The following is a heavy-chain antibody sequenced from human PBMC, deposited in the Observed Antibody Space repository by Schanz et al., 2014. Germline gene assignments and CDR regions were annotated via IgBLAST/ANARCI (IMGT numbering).Heavy chain of an antibody. V-gene: IGHV1-46*03. J-gene: IGHJ4*02. D-gene: IGHD6-13*01. CDR2: INPSGGST. CDR1: GYTFTNFF. Sequence: QVHLVQSGAEVHKPGASLKISCKASGYTFTNFFLHWVRQAPGQGLEWMGMINPSGGSTTYAQKFQGRVTMTRDTSTSTVYMELNSLRSEDTAVYYCARDGVDAAAGGNYWGQGTLVTVSS. CDR3: ARDGVDAAAGGNY.